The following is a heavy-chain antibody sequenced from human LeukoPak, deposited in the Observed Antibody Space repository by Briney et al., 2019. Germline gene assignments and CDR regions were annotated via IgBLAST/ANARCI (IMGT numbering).Heavy chain of an antibody. V-gene: IGHV4-34*01. CDR3: ARHSALALWYFDY. CDR2: INHSGST. Sequence: SETLSLTCAVYGGSFSGYYWSWIRQPPGKGLEWIGEINHSGSTNYNPSLKSRVTISVDTSKNQFSLKLSSVTAADTAVYYCARHSALALWYFDYWGQGTLVTVSS. J-gene: IGHJ4*02. CDR1: GGSFSGYY. D-gene: IGHD2-15*01.